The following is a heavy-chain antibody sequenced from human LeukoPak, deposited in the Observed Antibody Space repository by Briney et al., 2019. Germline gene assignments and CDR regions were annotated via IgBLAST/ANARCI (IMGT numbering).Heavy chain of an antibody. CDR2: ISWNSGAI. CDR1: GFTFDDYA. Sequence: PGGSLRLSCVASGFTFDDYAMHWVRQAPGKGLEWVSGISWNSGAIGYADSVKGRFTISRDNAKNSLHLQMNSLRTKDTALYYCARDNSIGLLDYWGQGTLVTVSS. D-gene: IGHD4-11*01. CDR3: ARDNSIGLLDY. V-gene: IGHV3-9*01. J-gene: IGHJ4*02.